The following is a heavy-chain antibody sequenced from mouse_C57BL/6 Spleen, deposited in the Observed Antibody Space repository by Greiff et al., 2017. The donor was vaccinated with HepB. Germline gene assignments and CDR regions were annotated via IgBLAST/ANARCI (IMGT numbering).Heavy chain of an antibody. CDR3: ARSRGYGDYYAMDY. D-gene: IGHD2-2*01. J-gene: IGHJ4*01. CDR2: IYPGDGDT. CDR1: GYAFSSSW. Sequence: QVQLQQSGPELVKPGASVKISCKASGYAFSSSWMNWVKQRPGKGLEWIGRIYPGDGDTNYNGKFKGKATLTADKSSSTAYMQLSSLTSEDSAVYFCARSRGYGDYYAMDYWGQGTSVTVSS. V-gene: IGHV1-82*01.